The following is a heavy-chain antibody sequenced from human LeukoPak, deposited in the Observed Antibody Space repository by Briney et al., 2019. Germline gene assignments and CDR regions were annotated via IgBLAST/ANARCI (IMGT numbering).Heavy chain of an antibody. J-gene: IGHJ4*02. D-gene: IGHD3-3*01. CDR1: GFTFSSYA. CDR3: AKFIFFQHRPFDY. V-gene: IGHV3-23*01. CDR2: ISGSGGST. Sequence: PGGSLRLSCAASGFTFSSYAMSWVRQAPGKGLEWVSAISGSGGSTYYADSVKGRFTISRNNSKNTLYLQMNSLRAEDTAVYYCAKFIFFQHRPFDYWGQGTLVTVSS.